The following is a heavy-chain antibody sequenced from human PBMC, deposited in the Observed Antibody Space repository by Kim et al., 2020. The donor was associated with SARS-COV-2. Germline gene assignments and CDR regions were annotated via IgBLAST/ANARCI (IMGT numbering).Heavy chain of an antibody. D-gene: IGHD3-9*01. Sequence: ASVKVSCKASGYTFTSYARNWVRQAPGQGLDWMGWINTNTGNPTYAQGFTGRFVFSLDTSVSTAYLQISSLKAEDTAVYYCARDPGLRYFGWLFSPPGLVDAFEIWGQGTMVTVSS. CDR3: ARDPGLRYFGWLFSPPGLVDAFEI. V-gene: IGHV7-4-1*02. CDR1: GYTFTSYA. J-gene: IGHJ3*02. CDR2: INTNTGNP.